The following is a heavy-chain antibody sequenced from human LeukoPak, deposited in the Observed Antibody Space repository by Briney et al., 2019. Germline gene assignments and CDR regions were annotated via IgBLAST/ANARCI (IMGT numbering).Heavy chain of an antibody. V-gene: IGHV4-59*01. D-gene: IGHD3-3*01. CDR2: IYYTGRA. CDR1: GGSISRYY. Sequence: PPETLSLTCTVSGGSISRYYWSWIRQPPGTGLEWIGYIYYTGRADYNPSPKSRVSMSVDTSKNQFSLRVNSMTAADTAVYYCARGDLWSGAPTDWGQGTLVTVSS. CDR3: ARGDLWSGAPTD. J-gene: IGHJ4*02.